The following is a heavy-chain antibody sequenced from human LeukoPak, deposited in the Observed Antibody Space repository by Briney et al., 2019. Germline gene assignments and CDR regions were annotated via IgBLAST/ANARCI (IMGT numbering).Heavy chain of an antibody. Sequence: GGSLRLSCAASGFTFSSYSMNWVRQAPGKGLEWVSYISSSSSTIYYADSVKGRFTISRDNAKNSLYLQMNSLRAEDTAVYYCARGGVSGYERFDYWGQGTLVTVSS. CDR2: ISSSSSTI. CDR3: ARGGVSGYERFDY. J-gene: IGHJ4*02. D-gene: IGHD5-12*01. V-gene: IGHV3-48*01. CDR1: GFTFSSYS.